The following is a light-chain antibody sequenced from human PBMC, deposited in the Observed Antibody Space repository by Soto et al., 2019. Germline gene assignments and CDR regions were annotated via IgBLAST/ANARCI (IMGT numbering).Light chain of an antibody. CDR3: QQYNNCPLT. CDR2: GAS. J-gene: IGKJ5*01. Sequence: EIVMTQSPATLSVSPGERATLSCRASQSVSSNLAWYQQKPGQAPRLLIYGASTRATGIPARFSGSGSGTEFTLTISSLQSEDLAVYYYQQYNNCPLTLGQGTRLAIK. CDR1: QSVSSN. V-gene: IGKV3-15*01.